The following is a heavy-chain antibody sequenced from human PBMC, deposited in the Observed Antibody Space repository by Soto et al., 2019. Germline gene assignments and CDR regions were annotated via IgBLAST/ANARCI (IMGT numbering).Heavy chain of an antibody. CDR2: IYYSGST. Sequence: SETLSLTCTVSGGSISSYYWSWIRQPPGKGLEWIGYIYYSGSTNYNPSLKSRVTISVDTSKNQFSLKLSSVTAADTAVYYCARGITIFGVVTLYYFDYWGQGTLVTVS. V-gene: IGHV4-59*01. D-gene: IGHD3-3*01. CDR1: GGSISSYY. J-gene: IGHJ4*02. CDR3: ARGITIFGVVTLYYFDY.